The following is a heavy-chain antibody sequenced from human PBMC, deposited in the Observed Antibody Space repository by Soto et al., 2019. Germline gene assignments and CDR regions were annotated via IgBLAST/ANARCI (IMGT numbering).Heavy chain of an antibody. CDR1: GGSISRGGAISSNSYS. D-gene: IGHD2-21*02. V-gene: IGHV4-30-2*01. Sequence: QLQLQESGSGLVKPSQTLSLTCAVSGGSISRGGAISSNSYSWNWIRQPPGKGLEWIGSIYESGNTYYSPSLKSRVSISVDRSKNQFSLNLSSVTAADTAVYYCARAPAIAHWYFDLWGRGTLATVSS. CDR3: ARAPAIAHWYFDL. CDR2: IYESGNT. J-gene: IGHJ2*01.